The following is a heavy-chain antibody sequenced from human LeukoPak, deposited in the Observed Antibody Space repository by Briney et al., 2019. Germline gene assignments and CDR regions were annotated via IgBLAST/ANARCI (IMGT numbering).Heavy chain of an antibody. CDR3: AREEDSGGYWGY. Sequence: ASVKVSCKASGYTFTGYYMHWVRQAPGQGLEWMGWINPNSGGTNYAQKFRGRVTMTRDTSISTAYMELSRLRPDDTAVYYCAREEDSGGYWGYWGQGILVPVSS. D-gene: IGHD3-22*01. V-gene: IGHV1-2*02. J-gene: IGHJ4*02. CDR2: INPNSGGT. CDR1: GYTFTGYY.